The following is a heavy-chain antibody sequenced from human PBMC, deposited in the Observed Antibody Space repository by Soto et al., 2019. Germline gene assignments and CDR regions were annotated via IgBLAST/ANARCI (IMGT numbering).Heavy chain of an antibody. CDR3: ASSSSTSPYYFDY. Sequence: QVQLVESGGGVVQPGRSLRLSCAASGFTFSSYGMHWVRQAPGKGLEWVAVIWYDGSNKYYADSVKGLFTNSRDNSKNTLYLQMNSLRAEDTSVYYCASSSSTSPYYFDYWGQGTLVTVSS. D-gene: IGHD2-2*01. CDR1: GFTFSSYG. V-gene: IGHV3-33*01. J-gene: IGHJ4*02. CDR2: IWYDGSNK.